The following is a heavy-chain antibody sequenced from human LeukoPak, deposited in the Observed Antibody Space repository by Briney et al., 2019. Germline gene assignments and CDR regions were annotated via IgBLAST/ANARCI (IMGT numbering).Heavy chain of an antibody. Sequence: GGSLRLSCAASGFTFRSYGMTWVRQAPGKGLEWVSAISGSGDSTYYADSVKGWFTISRDNSRNTLYLQMNSLRAGDTAVYYCAKSFRSTSLDYWGQGTLVTVSS. CDR2: ISGSGDST. CDR1: GFTFRSYG. J-gene: IGHJ4*02. CDR3: AKSFRSTSLDY. V-gene: IGHV3-23*01. D-gene: IGHD2-2*01.